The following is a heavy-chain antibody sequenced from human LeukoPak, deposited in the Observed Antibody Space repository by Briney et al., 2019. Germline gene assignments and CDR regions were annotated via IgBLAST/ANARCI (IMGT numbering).Heavy chain of an antibody. J-gene: IGHJ4*02. D-gene: IGHD6-6*01. CDR1: GGSISRHY. Sequence: SETLSLTCAVSGGSISRHYWRWIRQPPGKGLGWIGFIYYSGTTKYNPSLKSRVTISADTSKNQFSLKLSSVTAADTAVYYCARPADESSSSLVSFDYGGQGTLVTVSS. CDR3: ARPADESSSSLVSFDY. CDR2: IYYSGTT. V-gene: IGHV4-59*08.